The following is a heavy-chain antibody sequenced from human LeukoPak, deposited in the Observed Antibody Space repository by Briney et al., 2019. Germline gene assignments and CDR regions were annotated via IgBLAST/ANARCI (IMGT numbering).Heavy chain of an antibody. CDR3: YLDTAMVKGDAFDI. CDR2: IRYDGSNK. J-gene: IGHJ3*02. CDR1: GFTFSSYG. Sequence: PGGSLRLSCAASGFTFSSYGMHWVRQAPGKGLEWVAFIRYDGSNKYYADSVKGRFTISRDNSKNTLYLQMNSLRAEDTAVYYTYLDTAMVKGDAFDIWGQGTMVTVSS. V-gene: IGHV3-30*02. D-gene: IGHD5-18*01.